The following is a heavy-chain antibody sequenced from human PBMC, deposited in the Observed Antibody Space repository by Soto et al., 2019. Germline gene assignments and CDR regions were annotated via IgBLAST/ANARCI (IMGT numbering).Heavy chain of an antibody. CDR2: ISSSSSTI. Sequence: GGSLRLSCAASGFTFSSYSMNWVRQAPGKGLEWVSYISSSSSTIYYADSVKGRFTISRDNAKNSLYLQMNSLRDEDTAVYYCATRGAAATNYGMDVWGQGTTVTVSS. CDR3: ATRGAAATNYGMDV. CDR1: GFTFSSYS. J-gene: IGHJ6*02. V-gene: IGHV3-48*02. D-gene: IGHD6-13*01.